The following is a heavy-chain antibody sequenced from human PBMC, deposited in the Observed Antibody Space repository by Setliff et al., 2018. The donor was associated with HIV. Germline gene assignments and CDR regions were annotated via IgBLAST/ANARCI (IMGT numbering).Heavy chain of an antibody. D-gene: IGHD3-10*01. J-gene: IGHJ6*02. CDR2: IIPIYGTP. Sequence: SVKVSCKASGGTFSSYSINWVRQAPGQGLEWMGGIIPIYGTPIYAQKFQGRVTITADESTSTAYMELSSLRSEDTAVYYYARGDYGSGSYYPYYFYYGMDVWGQGTTVTVYS. CDR1: GGTFSSYS. CDR3: ARGDYGSGSYYPYYFYYGMDV. V-gene: IGHV1-69*13.